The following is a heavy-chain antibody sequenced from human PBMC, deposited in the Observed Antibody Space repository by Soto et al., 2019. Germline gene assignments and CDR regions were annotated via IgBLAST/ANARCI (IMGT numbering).Heavy chain of an antibody. J-gene: IGHJ5*02. Sequence: GGSLRLSCVASGFTFSSYWMSWVRQAPGGGLEWVANIKQDGTEIHYVESVKGRFTIFRDNAKKSLYLQMNGLRAEDTAVYFCASYSGSYFPVGHDRWGQGTLVTDSS. CDR2: IKQDGTEI. CDR3: ASYSGSYFPVGHDR. D-gene: IGHD1-26*01. V-gene: IGHV3-7*01. CDR1: GFTFSSYW.